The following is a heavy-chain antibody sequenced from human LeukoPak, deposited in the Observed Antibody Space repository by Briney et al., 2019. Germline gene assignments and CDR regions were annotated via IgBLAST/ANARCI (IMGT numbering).Heavy chain of an antibody. D-gene: IGHD4-17*01. CDR2: INQDGSEK. Sequence: GGSLRLSCAASGFTFSSYGMSWVRQAPGKGLEWVANINQDGSEKYYVDSVKGRFTISRDNAKDSLYLQMSSLRAEDTAVYYWVRAAHDYGDSGFDPCGQGTLVSVPS. V-gene: IGHV3-7*01. CDR3: VRAAHDYGDSGFDP. CDR1: GFTFSSYG. J-gene: IGHJ5*02.